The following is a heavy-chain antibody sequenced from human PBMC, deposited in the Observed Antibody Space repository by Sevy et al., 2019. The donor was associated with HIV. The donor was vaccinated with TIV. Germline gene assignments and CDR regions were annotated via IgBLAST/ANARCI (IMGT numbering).Heavy chain of an antibody. CDR2: INQDGSEM. V-gene: IGHV3-7*01. CDR1: GFSFTDFW. Sequence: GGSLSLSCKASGFSFTDFWMQWVRQVPGKGPEWVDNINQDGSEMYYVDSVKGRFTISRDNAESALYLQMHGLRAEDAATYFCARRYFDLWGQGTVVTVSS. CDR3: ARRYFDL. J-gene: IGHJ4*02.